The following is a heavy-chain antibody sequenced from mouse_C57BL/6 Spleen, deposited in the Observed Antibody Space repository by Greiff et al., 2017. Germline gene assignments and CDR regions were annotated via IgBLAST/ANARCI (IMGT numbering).Heavy chain of an antibody. V-gene: IGHV1-61*01. Sequence: QVQLQQPGAELVRPGSSVKLSCKASGYTFTSYWMDWVKQRPGQGLEWIGNIYPSDSETHYNQKFKDKATLTVDKSSSTAYMQLSSLTSEDSAVYYCARRGGRGFAYWGQGTLVTVSA. J-gene: IGHJ3*01. CDR1: GYTFTSYW. D-gene: IGHD1-1*01. CDR2: IYPSDSET. CDR3: ARRGGRGFAY.